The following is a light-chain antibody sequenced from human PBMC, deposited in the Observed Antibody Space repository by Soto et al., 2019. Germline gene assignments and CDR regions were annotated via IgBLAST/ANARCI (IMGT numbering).Light chain of an antibody. V-gene: IGLV2-11*01. CDR1: SSDVGAYNY. CDR2: DVS. J-gene: IGLJ3*02. Sequence: QSALTQPRSVSGSPGQSVTISCTGTSSDVGAYNYVSWYQQHPGKVPKLMIYDVSRRPSGVPDRFSGSKSGNTASLTISGLQADDEADYYGCSYAGSYTLVFGGGTKVTVL. CDR3: CSYAGSYTLV.